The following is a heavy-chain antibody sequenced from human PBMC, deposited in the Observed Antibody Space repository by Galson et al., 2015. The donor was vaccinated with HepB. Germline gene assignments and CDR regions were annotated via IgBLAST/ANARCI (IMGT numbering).Heavy chain of an antibody. V-gene: IGHV4-59*01. J-gene: IGHJ5*02. Sequence: ETLSLTCTVSGGSISSYYWSWIRQPPGKGLEWIAYINYSGNTFYNPSLKSRVTISVDTSKNQFSLRLRSVTAADTAMYYCARDISGRGFLEWLPGFDPWGQGTLVTVSS. D-gene: IGHD3-3*01. CDR1: GGSISSYY. CDR2: INYSGNT. CDR3: ARDISGRGFLEWLPGFDP.